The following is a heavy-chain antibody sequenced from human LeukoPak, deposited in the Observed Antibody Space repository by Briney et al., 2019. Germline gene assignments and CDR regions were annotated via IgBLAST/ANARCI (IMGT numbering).Heavy chain of an antibody. V-gene: IGHV3-23*01. D-gene: IGHD2-15*01. CDR3: AKYCSGGSCYSHYYDSSGYSFPYYFDY. J-gene: IGHJ4*02. CDR2: ISGSGGST. CDR1: GFTFSSYA. Sequence: GGSLTLSCAASGFTFSSYAMSWVRQAPGEGLEWVSAISGSGGSTYYADSVKGRFTISRDNSKNTLYLQMNSLRAEDTAVYYCAKYCSGGSCYSHYYDSSGYSFPYYFDYWGQGTLVTVSS.